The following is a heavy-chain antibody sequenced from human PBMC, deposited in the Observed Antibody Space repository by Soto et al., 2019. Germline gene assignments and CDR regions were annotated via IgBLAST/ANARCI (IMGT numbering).Heavy chain of an antibody. CDR3: ARGTYYYDSSGYYPPFDY. V-gene: IGHV4-31*03. Sequence: SLTCTVSSGSISSGGYYWSWIRQHPGKGLEWIGYIYYSGSTYYNPSLKSRVTISVDTSKNQFSLKLSSVTAADTAVYYCARGTYYYDSSGYYPPFDYWGQGTLVTVSS. CDR1: SGSISSGGYY. J-gene: IGHJ4*02. CDR2: IYYSGST. D-gene: IGHD3-22*01.